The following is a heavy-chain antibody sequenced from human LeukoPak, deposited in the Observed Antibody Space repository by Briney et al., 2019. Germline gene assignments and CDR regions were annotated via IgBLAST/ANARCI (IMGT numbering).Heavy chain of an antibody. CDR2: ISPSGST. Sequence: SETLSLTCTVSGVSISSFCWSWIRQPPGKGLEWIAYISPSGSTKYNHSLTGRVTISSDTSQTQLSLQLRSGTVADTAMYYCARYGACPNHFDYWGEGTLVTVSS. V-gene: IGHV4-4*09. CDR1: GVSISSFC. J-gene: IGHJ4*02. D-gene: IGHD4-17*01. CDR3: ARYGACPNHFDY.